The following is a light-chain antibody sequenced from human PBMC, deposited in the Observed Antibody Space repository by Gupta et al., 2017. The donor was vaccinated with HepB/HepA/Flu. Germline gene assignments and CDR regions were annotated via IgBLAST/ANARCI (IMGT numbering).Light chain of an antibody. CDR3: QQANSFPLT. Sequence: DIQMTPPPSSVSASVGDTVTITCRASQGISWLAWYQQKPGKAPNLLLCAASTLQSGVPSRFSGSGSGTSFTLTISSLQPEDFATYYCQQANSFPLTFGQGTRLEIK. CDR2: AAS. V-gene: IGKV1D-12*01. J-gene: IGKJ5*01. CDR1: QGISW.